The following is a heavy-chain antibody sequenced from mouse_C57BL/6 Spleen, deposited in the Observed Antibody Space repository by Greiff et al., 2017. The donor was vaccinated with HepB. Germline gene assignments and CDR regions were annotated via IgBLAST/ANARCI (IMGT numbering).Heavy chain of an antibody. V-gene: IGHV3-6*01. J-gene: IGHJ3*01. D-gene: IGHD2-4*01. Sequence: EVQLKESGPGLVKPSQSLSLTCSVTGYSITSGYYWNWIRQFPGNKLEWMGYISYDGSNNYNPSLKNRISITRDTSKNQFFLKLNSVTTEDTATYYCARVDYDYDGFAYWGQGTLVTVSA. CDR1: GYSITSGYY. CDR2: ISYDGSN. CDR3: ARVDYDYDGFAY.